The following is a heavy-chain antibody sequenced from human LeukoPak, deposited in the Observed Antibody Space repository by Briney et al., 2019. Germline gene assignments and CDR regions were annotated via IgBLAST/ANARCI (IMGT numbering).Heavy chain of an antibody. CDR1: GGSISSYY. J-gene: IGHJ4*02. CDR2: IYYSGST. D-gene: IGHD2-8*01. Sequence: SETLSLTCTVSGGSISSYYWSWIRQPPGKGLEWIGYIYYSGSTNYNPSLKSRVTISVDTSKNQFSLKLSSVTAADTDVYYCARVSTPPLMVYANWGQGTLVTVSS. CDR3: ARVSTPPLMVYAN. V-gene: IGHV4-59*01.